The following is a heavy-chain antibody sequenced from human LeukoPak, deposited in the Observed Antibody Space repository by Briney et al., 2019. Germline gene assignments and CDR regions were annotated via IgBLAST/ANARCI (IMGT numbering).Heavy chain of an antibody. V-gene: IGHV3-23*01. D-gene: IGHD3-10*01. Sequence: GWSLTLSCAASGFTFSSYVMSWVRQAPGKGLDWVSAISRSGGSTYYADSVKGRFTISRDNFKNTLYLQMNSLRAEDTAVYYCAKFGELLGEDYWGQGTLVTVSS. J-gene: IGHJ4*02. CDR1: GFTFSSYV. CDR3: AKFGELLGEDY. CDR2: ISRSGGST.